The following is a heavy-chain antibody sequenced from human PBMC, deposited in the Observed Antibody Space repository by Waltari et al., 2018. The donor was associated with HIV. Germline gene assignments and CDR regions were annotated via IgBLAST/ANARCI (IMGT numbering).Heavy chain of an antibody. V-gene: IGHV3-48*02. J-gene: IGHJ4*02. Sequence: EVQLVESGGGLVQPGGSLRLSCGAFGFTFRSYSMNWVRQAPGKGLEWVSYISSVSGTIYYADSVKGRFTISRDDAKNSLYLQMNSLRDEDTAVYYCVRDGQGSGLYFNYWGQGTLVTVSS. CDR1: GFTFRSYS. CDR3: VRDGQGSGLYFNY. CDR2: ISSVSGTI.